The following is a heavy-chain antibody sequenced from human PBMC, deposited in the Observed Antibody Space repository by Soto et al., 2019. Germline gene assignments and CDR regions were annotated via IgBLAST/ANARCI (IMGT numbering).Heavy chain of an antibody. V-gene: IGHV4-30-4*01. Sequence: QVQLQESGPGRVKPSETLSLTCTVSGGFISSGDYYWSWIRQPPGKGLEWVGYIYYSGSTYYNPSLSSRVNLAVATRQNRFSLKLSYVTAADAAVYSCARDGGESASFGGDCPYWYFARWVRGTLVTVSS. CDR3: ARDGGESASFGGDCPYWYFAR. J-gene: IGHJ2*01. CDR1: GGFISSGDYY. CDR2: IYYSGST. D-gene: IGHD2-21*02.